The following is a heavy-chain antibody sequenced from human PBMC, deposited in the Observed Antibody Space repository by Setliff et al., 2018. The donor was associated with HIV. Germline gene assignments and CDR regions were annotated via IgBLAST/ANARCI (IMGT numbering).Heavy chain of an antibody. CDR1: GFIFGTYA. Sequence: GGSLRLSCAGSGFIFGTYAMYWVRQAPGKGLEWVSGINWNGEMTAYADSVKGRFTISRDNAKNSLYLQMNSLRAEDTALYYCAKAGRSSTSCHFDYWGQGTLVTVSS. D-gene: IGHD2-2*01. J-gene: IGHJ4*02. V-gene: IGHV3-9*01. CDR2: INWNGEMT. CDR3: AKAGRSSTSCHFDY.